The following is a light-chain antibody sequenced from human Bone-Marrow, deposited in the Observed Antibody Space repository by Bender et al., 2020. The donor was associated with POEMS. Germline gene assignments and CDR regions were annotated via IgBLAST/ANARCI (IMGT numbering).Light chain of an antibody. CDR1: SSDVGGYNY. J-gene: IGLJ2*01. CDR3: SLYTSSSTSVV. V-gene: IGLV2-18*01. Sequence: QSALTQPRSVSGSPGQSVTISCTGTSSDVGGYNYVSWYQQHPGTAPKLMIYEVSNRPSGVPDRFSGSKSGNTASLTISGLQAEDEADYYCSLYTSSSTSVVFGGGTKLTVL. CDR2: EVS.